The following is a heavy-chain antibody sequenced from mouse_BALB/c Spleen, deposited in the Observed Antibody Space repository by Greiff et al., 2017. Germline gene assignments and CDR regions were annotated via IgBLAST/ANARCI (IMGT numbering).Heavy chain of an antibody. Sequence: VQLKESGPGLVAPSQSLSITCTVSGFSLTGYGVNWVRQPPGKGLEWLGMIWGDGSTDYNSALKSRLSISKDNSKSQVFLKMNSLQTDDTARYYCARESYVRGYYAMDYWGQGTSVTVSS. D-gene: IGHD1-1*01. CDR2: IWGDGST. V-gene: IGHV2-6-7*01. CDR3: ARESYVRGYYAMDY. J-gene: IGHJ4*01. CDR1: GFSLTGYG.